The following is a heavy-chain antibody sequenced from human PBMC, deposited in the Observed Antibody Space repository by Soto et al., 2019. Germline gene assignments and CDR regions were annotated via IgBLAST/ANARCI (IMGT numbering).Heavy chain of an antibody. Sequence: PSETLSLTCAVYGGSFSGYYWTWSRQPPRTGLEWIGEINHSGSTNYNPSLKSRVTISVDTSKNQFSLKLTSVTAADTAVYYCARDKITGLFDYWGQGTLVTVS. CDR1: GGSFSGYY. D-gene: IGHD2-8*02. CDR3: ARDKITGLFDY. J-gene: IGHJ4*02. V-gene: IGHV4-34*01. CDR2: INHSGST.